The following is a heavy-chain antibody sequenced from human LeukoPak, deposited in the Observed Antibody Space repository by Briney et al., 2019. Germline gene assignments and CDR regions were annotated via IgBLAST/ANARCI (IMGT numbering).Heavy chain of an antibody. J-gene: IGHJ4*02. CDR2: ISSSGTTP. D-gene: IGHD3-10*01. V-gene: IGHV3-64*01. CDR1: GFTFSRHA. CDR3: AREALGQAIDF. Sequence: GGSLRLSCAASGFTFSRHAMHWVRQAPGKGLEFVSAISSSGTTPYYASPVKDRFFISRDNSRNILFLQMGRLRADDMAVYYCAREALGQAIDFWGQGTLVTVSS.